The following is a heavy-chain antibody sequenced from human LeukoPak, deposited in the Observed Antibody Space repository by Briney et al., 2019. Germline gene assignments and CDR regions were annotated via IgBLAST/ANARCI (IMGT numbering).Heavy chain of an antibody. Sequence: PGGSLRLSCAASGFTFSSCWMSWVRQAPGKGLEWVANIKQDGSEKYYVDSVKGRFTISRDNAKNSLYLQMNSLRAEDTAVYYCARDITVTTFDYWGQGTLVTVSS. CDR2: IKQDGSEK. D-gene: IGHD4-17*01. J-gene: IGHJ4*02. V-gene: IGHV3-7*01. CDR3: ARDITVTTFDY. CDR1: GFTFSSCW.